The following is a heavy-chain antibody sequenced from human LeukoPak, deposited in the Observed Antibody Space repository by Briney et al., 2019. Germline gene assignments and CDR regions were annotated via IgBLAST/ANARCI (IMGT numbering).Heavy chain of an antibody. CDR3: ARDRYFDWLFYQNYEKYYLDY. CDR2: ISAYNGNT. V-gene: IGHV1-18*01. J-gene: IGHJ4*02. D-gene: IGHD3-9*01. Sequence: ASVKVSCKASGYTFTSYGISWVRQAPGQGLEWMGWISAYNGNTNYAQKLQGRVTMTTDTSTSTAYMELRSLRSDDTAVYYCARDRYFDWLFYQNYEKYYLDYWGQGTLVTVSS. CDR1: GYTFTSYG.